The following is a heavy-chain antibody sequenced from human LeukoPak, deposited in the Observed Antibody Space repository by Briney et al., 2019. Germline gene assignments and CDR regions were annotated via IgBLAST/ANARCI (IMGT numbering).Heavy chain of an antibody. CDR1: GFTFSSYG. Sequence: GGSLRLSCTASGFTFSSYGMHWVRQAPGKGLEWVAFIRYDGSNKYYADSVKGRFTISRDNSKNTLYLQMNSLRAEDTAVYYCAKQKEELVHTLDYWGQGTLVTVSS. J-gene: IGHJ4*02. CDR2: IRYDGSNK. CDR3: AKQKEELVHTLDY. V-gene: IGHV3-30*02. D-gene: IGHD6-6*01.